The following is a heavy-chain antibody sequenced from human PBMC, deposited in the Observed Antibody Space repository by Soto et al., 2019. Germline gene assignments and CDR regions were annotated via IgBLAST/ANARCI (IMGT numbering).Heavy chain of an antibody. J-gene: IGHJ3*01. CDR2: IYHSGAT. D-gene: IGHD2-8*01. V-gene: IGHV4-4*02. Sequence: QAQLQESGPGLVRPSGTLSLTCTVSRFSVTNNKYWNWVRQSPGKALEWIGEIYHSGATYYNPSLSRRAIISIDKSKKPVTLNLTSVTAADTAIYYCARDSRYCTDGRSSIMRDTFDVWGQGTLVTVSS. CDR3: ARDSRYCTDGRSSIMRDTFDV. CDR1: RFSVTNNKY.